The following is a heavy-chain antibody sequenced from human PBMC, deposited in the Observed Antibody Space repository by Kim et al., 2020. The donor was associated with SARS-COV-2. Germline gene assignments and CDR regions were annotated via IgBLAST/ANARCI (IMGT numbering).Heavy chain of an antibody. J-gene: IGHJ4*02. CDR1: GFTFSSSA. CDR3: AKTGQFDN. Sequence: GGSLRLSCAASGFTFSSSAMSWVRQAPGKGLEWVSAIGSSGNTYYADSVKGRFTISRDNSKNTLYLQMISLRAEDTAIYYCAKTGQFDNWGQGTLVTVSS. CDR2: IGSSGNT. V-gene: IGHV3-23*01.